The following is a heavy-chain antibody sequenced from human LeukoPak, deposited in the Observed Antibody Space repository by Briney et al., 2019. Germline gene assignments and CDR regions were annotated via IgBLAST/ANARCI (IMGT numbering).Heavy chain of an antibody. CDR3: ARESYYYDSSGYYDAFDI. J-gene: IGHJ3*02. V-gene: IGHV4-59*01. D-gene: IGHD3-22*01. CDR2: IYYSGST. CDR1: GGSISSYY. Sequence: SETLSLTCIVSGGSISSYYWSWIRQPPGKGLEWIGYIYYSGSTNYNPSLKSRLTISVDTSKNQFSLKLSSVTAADTAVYYCARESYYYDSSGYYDAFDIWGQGTMVTVSS.